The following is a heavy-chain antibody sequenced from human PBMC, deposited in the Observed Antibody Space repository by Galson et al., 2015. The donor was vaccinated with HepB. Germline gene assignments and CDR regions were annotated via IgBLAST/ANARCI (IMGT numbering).Heavy chain of an antibody. CDR2: ILPAVGLA. D-gene: IGHD2-21*02. Sequence: SVKVSCKASGDTSTGYGVNWVRQAPGQGFEWMEGILPAVGLANYARKFKGRVTISADRSTSTVYMDLSGLRSDDTAIFFCATQRPCGGDCYYFDLWGQGTLVTVYS. CDR1: GDTSTGYG. CDR3: ATQRPCGGDCYYFDL. V-gene: IGHV1-69*10. J-gene: IGHJ4*02.